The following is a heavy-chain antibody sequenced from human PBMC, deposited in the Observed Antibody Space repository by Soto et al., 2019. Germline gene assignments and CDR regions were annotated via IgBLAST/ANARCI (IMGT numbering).Heavy chain of an antibody. V-gene: IGHV3-74*01. CDR1: GFTFSNHW. Sequence: EVQLVESGGGLVQPGGSLRLSCGASGFTFSNHWMHWVRQTPGKGLVWVSRTNSDGSSTSYADSVKGRFTISRDNGKNTLYLQRNSLRAEDTALYHCARTGKVGPTVTDFDSWGQGTLVTVSS. J-gene: IGHJ4*02. CDR2: TNSDGSST. D-gene: IGHD1-26*01. CDR3: ARTGKVGPTVTDFDS.